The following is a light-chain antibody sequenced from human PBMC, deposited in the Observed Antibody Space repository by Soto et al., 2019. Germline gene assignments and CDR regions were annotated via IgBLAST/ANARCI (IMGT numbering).Light chain of an antibody. J-gene: IGLJ2*01. CDR2: DVN. CDR1: SSDVGGYNY. Sequence: QSALTQPRSVSGSPGQSVTISCTGTSSDVGGYNYVSWYQQYSGKAPKVIIYDVNKRPSGVPDRISGSKSGNTASLTISGLQAEDEADYYCCSYAGSYTVLFGGGTKLTVL. CDR3: CSYAGSYTVL. V-gene: IGLV2-11*01.